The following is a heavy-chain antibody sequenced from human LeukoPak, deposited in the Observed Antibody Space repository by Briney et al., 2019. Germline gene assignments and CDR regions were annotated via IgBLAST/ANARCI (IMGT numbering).Heavy chain of an antibody. J-gene: IGHJ4*02. CDR3: ARVNYGSGSYPNLYFDY. Sequence: GGSLRLSCTASGFTFSSYPFHWVRQAPGKGLEYVSAISSNGGSTYYANSVKGRFTISRDNSKNTLYLQMGSLRAEDMAVYYCARVNYGSGSYPNLYFDYWGQGTLVTVSS. CDR2: ISSNGGST. CDR1: GFTFSSYP. V-gene: IGHV3-64*01. D-gene: IGHD3-10*01.